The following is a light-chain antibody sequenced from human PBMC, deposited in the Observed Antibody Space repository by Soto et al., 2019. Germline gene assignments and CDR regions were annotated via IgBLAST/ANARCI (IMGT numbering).Light chain of an antibody. CDR3: MQGTHWPPIT. CDR2: KVS. V-gene: IGKV2-30*01. J-gene: IGKJ5*01. Sequence: DVVLTQSPLSLPVTLGQPASISCRSTQSLVYSDGNIYLNWFQQRPGQSPRRLIYKVSNRDSGVPDRFSGSGSGTDFTLKISRVEAEDVGVYYSMQGTHWPPITFGQGTRLEIK. CDR1: QSLVYSDGNIY.